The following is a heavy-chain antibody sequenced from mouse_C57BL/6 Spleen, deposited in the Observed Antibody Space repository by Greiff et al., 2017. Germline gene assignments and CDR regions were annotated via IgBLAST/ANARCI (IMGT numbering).Heavy chain of an antibody. CDR2: TWWDDDK. CDR3: ARIRTTVVGYFDV. J-gene: IGHJ1*03. Sequence: QVTLKASGPGILQPSQTLSLTCSFSGFSLSTFGMGVGWIRQPPGKGLEWLAHTWWDDDKYYNPALKSRLTISKDTSKNQVFLKIANVDTADTATYYCARIRTTVVGYFDVWGTGTTVTVSS. V-gene: IGHV8-8*01. D-gene: IGHD1-1*01. CDR1: GFSLSTFGMG.